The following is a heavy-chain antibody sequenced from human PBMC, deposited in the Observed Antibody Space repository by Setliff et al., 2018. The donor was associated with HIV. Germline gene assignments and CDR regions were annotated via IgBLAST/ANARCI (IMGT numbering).Heavy chain of an antibody. CDR1: GDSINNYY. Sequence: PSETLSLTCTVSGDSINNYYWTWIRQPPGKGLEWIGYIYHSGGTKYNPSLESRVTISVDTSKKHFSLNLSSVTAADTAVYYCARGLATSSRSSLVYWGQGSLVTVSS. CDR3: ARGLATSSRSSLVY. J-gene: IGHJ4*02. D-gene: IGHD6-6*01. V-gene: IGHV4-59*01. CDR2: IYHSGGT.